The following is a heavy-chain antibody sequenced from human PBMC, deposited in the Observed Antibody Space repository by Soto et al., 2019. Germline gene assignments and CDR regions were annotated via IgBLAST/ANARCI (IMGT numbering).Heavy chain of an antibody. J-gene: IGHJ6*02. CDR2: IYYSGST. CDR1: VGSISSGGYY. CDR3: ARVCGGDCHYGMDV. V-gene: IGHV4-31*03. D-gene: IGHD2-21*02. Sequence: QVQLQESGPGLVKPSQTLSLTCTVSVGSISSGGYYWSWIRQHPGKGLEWIGYIYYSGSTYYNPSLKSRVTISVDTSKNQFSLKLSSVTAADTAVYYCARVCGGDCHYGMDVGGQGTTVTVSS.